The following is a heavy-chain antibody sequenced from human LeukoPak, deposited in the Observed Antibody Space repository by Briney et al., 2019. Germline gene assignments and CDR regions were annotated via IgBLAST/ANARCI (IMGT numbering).Heavy chain of an antibody. CDR2: INPNSGGT. J-gene: IGHJ4*02. Sequence: ASVKVSCKASGYTFTGYYMHWVRQAPGQGLEWMGWINPNSGGTNYAQKFQGRVTMTRDTSISTVYMELNRLRSDDTAVFYCARGTRRRAATAVTNYYFDYWGQGTLVTVSS. V-gene: IGHV1-2*02. CDR1: GYTFTGYY. CDR3: ARGTRRRAATAVTNYYFDY. D-gene: IGHD1-26*01.